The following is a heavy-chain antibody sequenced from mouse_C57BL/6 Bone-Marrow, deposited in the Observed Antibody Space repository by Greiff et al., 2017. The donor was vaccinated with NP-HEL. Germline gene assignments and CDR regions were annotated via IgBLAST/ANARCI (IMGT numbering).Heavy chain of an antibody. CDR2: ISSGGSYT. J-gene: IGHJ2*01. D-gene: IGHD2-14*01. CDR1: GFTFSSYG. CDR3: ARQGYDGLDY. V-gene: IGHV5-6*01. Sequence: EVKLVESGGDLVKPGGSLKLSCAASGFTFSSYGMSWVRQTPDKRLEWVATISSGGSYTYYPDSVKGRFTISRDNAKNTLYLQMSSLKSEDTAMDDCARQGYDGLDYWGQGTTLTVSS.